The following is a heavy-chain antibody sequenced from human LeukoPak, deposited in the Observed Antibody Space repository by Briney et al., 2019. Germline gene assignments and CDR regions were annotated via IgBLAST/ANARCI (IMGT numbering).Heavy chain of an antibody. Sequence: SGGSLRLSCSASGFTFSSYGMHWVRQAPGKGLEWVAFIRYDGSNEYYADSVKGRFTIFRDNSKNTLYLQMNSLRAEDSAVYYCAKVEYTSSWYGVGSLDYWGQGTLVTVSS. J-gene: IGHJ4*02. CDR3: AKVEYTSSWYGVGSLDY. V-gene: IGHV3-30*02. CDR2: IRYDGSNE. CDR1: GFTFSSYG. D-gene: IGHD6-13*01.